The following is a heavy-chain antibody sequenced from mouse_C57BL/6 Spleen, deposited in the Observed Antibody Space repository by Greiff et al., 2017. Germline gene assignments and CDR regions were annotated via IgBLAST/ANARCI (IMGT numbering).Heavy chain of an antibody. V-gene: IGHV5-9-1*02. J-gene: IGHJ1*03. CDR2: ISSGGDYI. CDR3: TRGVGVYWYFDV. Sequence: EVKLMESGEGLVKPGGSLKLSCAASGFTFSSYAMSWVRQTPEKRLEWVAYISSGGDYIYYADTVKGRFTISRDNARNTLYLQMSSLKSEDTAMYYCTRGVGVYWYFDVWGTGTTVTVSS. CDR1: GFTFSSYA. D-gene: IGHD1-3*01.